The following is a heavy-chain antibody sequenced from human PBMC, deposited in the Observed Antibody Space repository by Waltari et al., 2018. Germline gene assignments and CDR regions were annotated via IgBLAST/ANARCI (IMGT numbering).Heavy chain of an antibody. J-gene: IGHJ4*02. CDR3: GRLSTAMVADDY. D-gene: IGHD5-18*01. Sequence: QVQLVQSGAEVKKPGSSVKVSCKASGGTFSSYAISWVRQAPGQGLEWMGRIIPIFCKANHAKKFPGRGTINADKSTSPAYMELSSLRSEETAVDYCGRLSTAMVADDYWGQGTLVTVSS. V-gene: IGHV1-69*02. CDR1: GGTFSSYA. CDR2: IIPIFCKA.